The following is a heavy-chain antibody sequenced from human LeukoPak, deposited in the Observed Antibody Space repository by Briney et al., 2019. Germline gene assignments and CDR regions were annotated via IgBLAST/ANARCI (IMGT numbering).Heavy chain of an antibody. CDR1: GGSISSGSYY. J-gene: IGHJ4*02. CDR3: ASLGTYYYDSSGYSRDY. CDR2: IYTSGST. V-gene: IGHV4-61*02. D-gene: IGHD3-22*01. Sequence: SETLSLTCTVSGGSISSGSYYWSRIRQPAGKGLEWIGRIYTSGSTNYNPSLKSRVTISVDTSKNQFSLKLSSVTAADTAVYYCASLGTYYYDSSGYSRDYWGQGTLVTVSS.